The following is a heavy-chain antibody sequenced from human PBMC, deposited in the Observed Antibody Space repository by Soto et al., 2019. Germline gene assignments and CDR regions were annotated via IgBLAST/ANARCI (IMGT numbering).Heavy chain of an antibody. Sequence: GASVKVSCKASGYTFTGYYMHWVRQAPGQGLEWMGWINPNSGGTNYAQKFQGWVTMTRDTSISTAYMELSRLRSDDTALYYCARDRGTGDYTNFDYWGQGTLVTVSS. CDR2: INPNSGGT. CDR3: ARDRGTGDYTNFDY. V-gene: IGHV1-2*04. J-gene: IGHJ4*02. CDR1: GYTFTGYY. D-gene: IGHD4-17*01.